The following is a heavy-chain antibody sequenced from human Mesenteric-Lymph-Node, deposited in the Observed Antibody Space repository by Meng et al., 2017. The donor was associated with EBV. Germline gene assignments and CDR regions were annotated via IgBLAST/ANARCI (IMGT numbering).Heavy chain of an antibody. CDR3: ARGPPTLTSYVYFDY. Sequence: LKQWGEGLLKPSETLSLTCVVYGGSFSGYYWTWIRQPPRKGLEWIGEINHSGSTNYNPSLKSRVIISVDTSKNQFSLKLSSVTAADTAVYYCARGPPTLTSYVYFDYWGQGILVTVSS. CDR2: INHSGST. D-gene: IGHD4-17*01. V-gene: IGHV4-34*02. J-gene: IGHJ4*02. CDR1: GGSFSGYY.